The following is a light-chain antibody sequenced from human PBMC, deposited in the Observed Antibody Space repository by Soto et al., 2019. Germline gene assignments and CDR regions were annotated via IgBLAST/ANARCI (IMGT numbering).Light chain of an antibody. CDR3: QQHGRSPLT. J-gene: IGKJ4*01. CDR2: GAS. V-gene: IGKV3-20*01. CDR1: QSVTSSY. Sequence: EIVLTQSPGTLSLSPGERATLSCRASQSVTSSYLAWYQQKPGQAPRLLIYGASSRATGIPDRFSGSGSGTVLTLTISRLEPEDFAVYYCQQHGRSPLTFGGVNKVEMK.